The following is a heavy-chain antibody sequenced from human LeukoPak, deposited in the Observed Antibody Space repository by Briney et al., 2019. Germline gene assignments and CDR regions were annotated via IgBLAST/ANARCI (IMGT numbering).Heavy chain of an antibody. Sequence: PSETLSLTCTVSGGSIRSYYWSWIRQPPGKGLEWIGYIYYTGSTNYNPSLKSRVTISVDTSKNQFSLKLSSVTAADTAVYYCARDRDYYDSGSSYFDYWGQGTLVTVSS. J-gene: IGHJ4*02. CDR2: IYYTGST. V-gene: IGHV4-59*01. D-gene: IGHD3-10*01. CDR3: ARDRDYYDSGSSYFDY. CDR1: GGSIRSYY.